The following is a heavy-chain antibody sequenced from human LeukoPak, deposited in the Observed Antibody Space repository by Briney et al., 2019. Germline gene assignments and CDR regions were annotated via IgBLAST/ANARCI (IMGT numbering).Heavy chain of an antibody. J-gene: IGHJ4*02. V-gene: IGHV4-59*08. D-gene: IGHD6-19*01. CDR3: ARTPGIAVAWYYFDY. Sequence: PSETLSLTCTVSGGSISSYYWSWLRQPPGKGLEWIGYIYYSGSTNYNPSLKSRVTISVDTSKNQFSLKLSSVTAADTAVYYCARTPGIAVAWYYFDYWGQGTLVTVSS. CDR2: IYYSGST. CDR1: GGSISSYY.